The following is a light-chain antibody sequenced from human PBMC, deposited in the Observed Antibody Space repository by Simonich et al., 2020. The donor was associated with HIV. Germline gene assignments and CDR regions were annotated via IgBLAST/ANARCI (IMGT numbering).Light chain of an antibody. V-gene: IGKV1-9*01. Sequence: DIQLTQSPSFLSASVGDRVTITCRASQSINNYLAWYQQKPGKAPKLLICDASTLQSGVPSRFSGSGSGTEFTLTISSLQPEDFATYYCQQYNSYSYTFGQGTKLEIK. CDR3: QQYNSYSYT. CDR1: QSINNY. J-gene: IGKJ2*01. CDR2: DAS.